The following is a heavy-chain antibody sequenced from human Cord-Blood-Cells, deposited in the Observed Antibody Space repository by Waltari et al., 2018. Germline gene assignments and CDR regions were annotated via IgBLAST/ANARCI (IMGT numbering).Heavy chain of an antibody. J-gene: IGHJ4*02. CDR1: GGSISSYY. Sequence: QVQLQESGPGPVKPSETLSLTCTVSGGSISSYYWSWIRQPPGKGLDWIGYIYYSGSTNYNPSLKSRVTISVDTSKNQFSLKLSSVTAADTAVYYCAGWFRELFDYWGQGTLVTVSS. CDR3: AGWFRELFDY. D-gene: IGHD3-10*01. V-gene: IGHV4-59*08. CDR2: IYYSGST.